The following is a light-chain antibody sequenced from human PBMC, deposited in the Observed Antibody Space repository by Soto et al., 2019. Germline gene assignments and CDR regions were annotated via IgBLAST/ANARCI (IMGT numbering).Light chain of an antibody. CDR3: SSYTSSNLYV. Sequence: QSALPQPASVSGTPGQSNTISRTGTSSDGGGYSYVSWYQQHPGKAPKLMIYEVSNRPSGVSNRFSGSKSGNTASLTISGLQAEDEADYYCSSYTSSNLYVFGTGTKVTVL. CDR1: SSDGGGYSY. V-gene: IGLV2-14*01. CDR2: EVS. J-gene: IGLJ1*01.